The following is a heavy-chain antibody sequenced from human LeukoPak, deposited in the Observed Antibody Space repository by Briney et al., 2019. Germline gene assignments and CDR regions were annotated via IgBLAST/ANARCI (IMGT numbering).Heavy chain of an antibody. CDR1: GFSFSNYE. V-gene: IGHV3-48*03. CDR3: ARDGPWIQLLAPRAPDI. J-gene: IGHJ3*02. Sequence: PGGSLRLSCAASGFSFSNYEMNWVRQAPGKGLEWISYISYTGSTTYQPDSVKGRFTISRDNAKNSLYLQMNSLRAEDTAVYYCARDGPWIQLLAPRAPDIWGQGTMVTVSS. CDR2: ISYTGSTT. D-gene: IGHD5-18*01.